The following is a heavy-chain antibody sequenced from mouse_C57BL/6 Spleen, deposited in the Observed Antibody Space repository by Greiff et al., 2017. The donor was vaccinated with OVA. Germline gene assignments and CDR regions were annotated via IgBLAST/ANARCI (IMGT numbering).Heavy chain of an antibody. CDR3: ARGHYGSSYGFAY. CDR1: GYTFTTYP. Sequence: VKLMESGAELVKPGASVKMSCKASGYTFTTYPIEWMKQNHGKSLEWIGNFHPYNDDTKYNEKFKGKATLTVEKSSSTVYLELSRLTSDDSAVYYCARGHYGSSYGFAYWGQGTLVTVSA. CDR2: FHPYNDDT. J-gene: IGHJ3*01. D-gene: IGHD1-1*01. V-gene: IGHV1-47*01.